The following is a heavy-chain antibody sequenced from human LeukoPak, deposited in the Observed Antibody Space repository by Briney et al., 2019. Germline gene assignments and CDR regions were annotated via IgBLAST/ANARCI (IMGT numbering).Heavy chain of an antibody. Sequence: SETLSLTCTVSGGSISSSSYYWGWIRQPPGKGLEWIGSIYFSGSTYYNPSLKSRVTISVDTSKNQFTMKLSSVTAADTAVYYCARRVYCSSTSCFYNWFDPWGQGTLVTVSS. J-gene: IGHJ5*02. CDR2: IYFSGST. D-gene: IGHD2-2*01. CDR3: ARRVYCSSTSCFYNWFDP. CDR1: GGSISSSSYY. V-gene: IGHV4-39*01.